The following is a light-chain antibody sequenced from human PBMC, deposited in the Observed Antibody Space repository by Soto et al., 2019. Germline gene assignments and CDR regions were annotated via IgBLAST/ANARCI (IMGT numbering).Light chain of an antibody. J-gene: IGKJ1*01. CDR3: QKYNSYSWT. CDR2: DAS. CDR1: QSISSW. Sequence: DIQMTQSPSTLSASVGDRVTITCRASQSISSWLAWYQQKPGKAPKLLIYDASSLESGVPSRFSGSGSGTEFTLTISSLQPDDFATDYCQKYNSYSWTFGQGTKVEIK. V-gene: IGKV1-5*01.